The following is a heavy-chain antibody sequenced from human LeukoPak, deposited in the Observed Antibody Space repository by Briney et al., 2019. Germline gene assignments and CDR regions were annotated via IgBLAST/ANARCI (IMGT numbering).Heavy chain of an antibody. Sequence: GASVKVSCKASGYPFTTYGINWVRQAPGQGLEWMGWINTYNGDTNYAQKFQGRVTMTTDTSTSTAYMELSSLRSEDTAVYYCARDRDLYSSSSGGGSDAFDIWGQGTMVTVSS. D-gene: IGHD6-6*01. CDR2: INTYNGDT. V-gene: IGHV1-18*01. CDR3: ARDRDLYSSSSGGGSDAFDI. CDR1: GYPFTTYG. J-gene: IGHJ3*02.